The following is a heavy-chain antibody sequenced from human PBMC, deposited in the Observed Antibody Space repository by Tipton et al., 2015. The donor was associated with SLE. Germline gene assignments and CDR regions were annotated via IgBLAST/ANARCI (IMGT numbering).Heavy chain of an antibody. CDR3: ARDHPVAGPFDY. J-gene: IGHJ4*02. D-gene: IGHD6-19*01. CDR2: IYTSGST. V-gene: IGHV4-4*07. Sequence: TLSLTCTVSGDTISDHYWSWIRQPAGKGLEWIGRIYTSGSTNYNPSLKSRVTMSVDTSKNQFSLKLSSVTAADTAVYYCARDHPVAGPFDYWGQGTLVTASS. CDR1: GDTISDHY.